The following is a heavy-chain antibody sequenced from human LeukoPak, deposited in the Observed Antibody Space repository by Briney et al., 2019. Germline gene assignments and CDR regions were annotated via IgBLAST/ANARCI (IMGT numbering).Heavy chain of an antibody. CDR1: GGSISSGGYY. CDR2: ISHTGDT. J-gene: IGHJ4*02. Sequence: SQTLSLTCTVSGGSISSGGYYWSWIRQSPGKGLEWIGEISHTGDTNYSPSLMSRVTISIDTSKSQFSLNLSSVTAADTAVYFCARERYNSTGYVDSWGQGTLVTVSS. V-gene: IGHV4-30-2*06. CDR3: ARERYNSTGYVDS. D-gene: IGHD3-22*01.